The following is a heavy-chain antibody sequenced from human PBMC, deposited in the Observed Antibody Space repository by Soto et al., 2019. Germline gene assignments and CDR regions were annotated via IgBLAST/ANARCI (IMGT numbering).Heavy chain of an antibody. D-gene: IGHD4-17*01. J-gene: IGHJ3*02. CDR1: GFTFGDYA. CDR3: TRLADYGDYSAFDI. V-gene: IGHV3-49*03. Sequence: GGSLRLSCTASGFTFGDYAMSWFRQAPGKGLEWVGFIRSKAYGGTTEYAASVKGRFTISRDDSKSIAYLQMNSLKTEDTAVYYCTRLADYGDYSAFDIWGQGTMVTVSS. CDR2: IRSKAYGGTT.